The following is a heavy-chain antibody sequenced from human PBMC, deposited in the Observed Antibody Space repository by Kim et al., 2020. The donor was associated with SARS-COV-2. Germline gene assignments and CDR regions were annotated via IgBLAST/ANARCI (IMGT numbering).Heavy chain of an antibody. D-gene: IGHD5-12*01. Sequence: GGSLRLSCAASGFSFSDYYMTWIRQAPGKGLEWVSYISSSGSFTNYADSVKGRFTISRDNAKNSLYLQMDSLRAEDTAVYYCTRDRLVATFTLDLWGQGTLVTVSS. J-gene: IGHJ5*02. CDR3: TRDRLVATFTLDL. CDR1: GFSFSDYY. CDR2: ISSSGSFT. V-gene: IGHV3-11*05.